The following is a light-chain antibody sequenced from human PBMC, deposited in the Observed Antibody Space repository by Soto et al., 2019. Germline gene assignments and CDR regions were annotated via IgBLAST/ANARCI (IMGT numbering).Light chain of an antibody. CDR2: WAS. J-gene: IGKJ1*01. Sequence: DIVMTQSPDSLAVSLGERATINCKSSQSVLYSFYNKKFLAWYQQKPGQPPKLLIYWASTRESGVPDRFSGSGSGTDFTLTISSLQAEDVAVYYCQQYYSTLWTFGQGTKVEIK. V-gene: IGKV4-1*01. CDR3: QQYYSTLWT. CDR1: QSVLYSFYNKKF.